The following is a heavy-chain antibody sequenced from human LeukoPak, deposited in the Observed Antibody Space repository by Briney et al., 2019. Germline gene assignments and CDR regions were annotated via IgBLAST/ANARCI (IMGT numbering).Heavy chain of an antibody. CDR3: AASFGYDSPDYFDY. D-gene: IGHD3-22*01. CDR2: IKQDGSEK. Sequence: GGSLRLSCAASGFTFSSYWMSWVRQAPGKGLEWVANIKQDGSEKYYVDSVKGRFTISRDNAKNSLYLQMNSLRSEDTAVYYCAASFGYDSPDYFDYWGQGTLVTVSS. J-gene: IGHJ4*02. V-gene: IGHV3-7*03. CDR1: GFTFSSYW.